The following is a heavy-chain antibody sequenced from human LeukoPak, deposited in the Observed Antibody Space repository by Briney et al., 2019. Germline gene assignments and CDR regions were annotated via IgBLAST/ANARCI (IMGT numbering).Heavy chain of an antibody. J-gene: IGHJ6*02. Sequence: SSETLSLTCTVSDGAISSYYWSWIGQPPGKGLEWIGDIYYSGSTNYNPSLKRRGTISVETTKNQFSLKRSLATAADTAVYYGARQSPRYCSGGSCYGYYYGMDVWGQGNTVTVSS. V-gene: IGHV4-59*01. CDR2: IYYSGST. CDR1: DGAISSYY. CDR3: ARQSPRYCSGGSCYGYYYGMDV. D-gene: IGHD2-15*01.